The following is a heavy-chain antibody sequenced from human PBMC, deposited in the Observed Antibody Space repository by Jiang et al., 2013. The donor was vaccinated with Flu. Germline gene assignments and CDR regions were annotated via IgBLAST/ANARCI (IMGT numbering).Heavy chain of an antibody. Sequence: VLLKPSETLSLTCTVSGGSFSSSSYFWAWIRQPPGKGLEWIGSVYYSGGTYYNPSLKSRVTISIDTSKNQFSLKLSSVTATDTAVYYCARGVVFGLLAYFDYWGQGTLVNVSS. CDR3: ARGVVFGLLAYFDY. CDR1: GGSFSSSSYF. V-gene: IGHV4-39*07. CDR2: VYYSGGT. D-gene: IGHD3/OR15-3a*01. J-gene: IGHJ4*02.